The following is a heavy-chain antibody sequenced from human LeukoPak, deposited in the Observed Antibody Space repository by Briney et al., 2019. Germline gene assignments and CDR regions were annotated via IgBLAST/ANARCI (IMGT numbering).Heavy chain of an antibody. V-gene: IGHV3-21*01. CDR3: ARTFSGSYYFDY. Sequence: GGSLRLSCAASGFTFSSYSMNWVRQAPGKGLEWVSSISSSSSYIYYADSVKGRFTISRDNAKNSLYLQMNSLGAEDTAVYYCARTFSGSYYFDYWGQGTLVTVSS. J-gene: IGHJ4*02. CDR1: GFTFSSYS. CDR2: ISSSSSYI. D-gene: IGHD1-26*01.